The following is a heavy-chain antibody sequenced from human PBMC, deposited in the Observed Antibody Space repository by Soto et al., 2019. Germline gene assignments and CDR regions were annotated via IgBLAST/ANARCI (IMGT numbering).Heavy chain of an antibody. D-gene: IGHD3-10*01. J-gene: IGHJ5*02. CDR2: ISAYNGNT. V-gene: IGHV1-18*04. CDR1: GYTFTTYG. Sequence: GASVKVSCKTSGYTFTTYGVSWVRQAPGQGLEWMGWISAYNGNTNYAQKLQGRVTMTTDTSTSTAYMELRGLGSDDTAVYYCARDRYYYGSGSYYISWFDPWGQGTLVTVSS. CDR3: ARDRYYYGSGSYYISWFDP.